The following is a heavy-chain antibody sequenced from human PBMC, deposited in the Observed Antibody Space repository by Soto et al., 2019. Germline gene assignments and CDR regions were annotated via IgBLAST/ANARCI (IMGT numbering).Heavy chain of an antibody. J-gene: IGHJ4*02. D-gene: IGHD2-2*01. CDR1: GFTFDDYA. CDR2: ISWNSGSI. Sequence: EVQLVESGGGLVQPGRSLRLSCAASGFTFDDYAMHWVRQAPGKGLEWVSGISWNSGSIGYADSVKGRFTISRDNAKNTLYVKMNSLRAEDTALYYCAKGPYCISASCSYYFDYWGQGSLVTVSS. V-gene: IGHV3-9*01. CDR3: AKGPYCISASCSYYFDY.